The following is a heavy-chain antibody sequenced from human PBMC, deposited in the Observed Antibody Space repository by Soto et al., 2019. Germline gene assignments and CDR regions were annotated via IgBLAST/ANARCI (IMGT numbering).Heavy chain of an antibody. CDR3: ASTKGSGSYSHYYYYMDV. CDR2: IYYSGST. D-gene: IGHD3-10*01. CDR1: GGSISSSSYY. Sequence: SETLSLTCTVSGGSISSSSYYWGWIRQPPGKGLEWIGSIYYSGSTYYNPSLKSRVTISVDTSKNQFSLKLSSVTAADTAVYYCASTKGSGSYSHYYYYMDVWGKGTTVT. V-gene: IGHV4-39*01. J-gene: IGHJ6*03.